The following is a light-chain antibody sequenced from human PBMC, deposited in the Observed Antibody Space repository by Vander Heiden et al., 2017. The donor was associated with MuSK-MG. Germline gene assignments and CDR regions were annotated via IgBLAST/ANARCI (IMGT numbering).Light chain of an antibody. CDR3: SSHTSSSTWV. J-gene: IGLJ3*02. CDR2: EVS. CDR1: SSDVGGYNY. V-gene: IGLV2-14*01. Sequence: QSALTQPASVSGSPGQSITISCTGTSSDVGGYNYVSWYQQHPGKAPKLMIYEVSNRPSGVSKRFSGSKSGNTASLSISGLQAEDEADYYCSSHTSSSTWVFGGGTKLTVL.